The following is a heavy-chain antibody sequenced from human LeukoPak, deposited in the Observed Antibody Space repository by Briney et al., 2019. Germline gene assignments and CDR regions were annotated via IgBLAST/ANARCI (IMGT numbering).Heavy chain of an antibody. J-gene: IGHJ4*02. Sequence: GGSLRLSCVASGFTFRNNAMSWVRQAPGKGLEWVSIISGDGDGTYYADSVRGRFTISRDNSKNTLYLQMNSLRAEDTAVYYCAKDISLAVAADFDYWGQGTLVTVSS. CDR3: AKDISLAVAADFDY. V-gene: IGHV3-23*01. CDR2: ISGDGDGT. D-gene: IGHD6-19*01. CDR1: GFTFRNNA.